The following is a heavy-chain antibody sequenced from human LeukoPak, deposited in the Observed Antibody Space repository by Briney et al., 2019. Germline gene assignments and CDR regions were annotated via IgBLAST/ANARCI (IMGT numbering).Heavy chain of an antibody. CDR3: ATPIVGGLYFGY. D-gene: IGHD1-26*01. Sequence: ASVKVSCKVSGYTLTGLSMHWVRQAPGKGLEWMGGFDPEDGETIYAQKFQGRVTMTEDTSTDTAYMELSSLRSEDTAVYYCATPIVGGLYFGYWGQGTLVTVSS. J-gene: IGHJ4*02. CDR2: FDPEDGET. CDR1: GYTLTGLS. V-gene: IGHV1-24*01.